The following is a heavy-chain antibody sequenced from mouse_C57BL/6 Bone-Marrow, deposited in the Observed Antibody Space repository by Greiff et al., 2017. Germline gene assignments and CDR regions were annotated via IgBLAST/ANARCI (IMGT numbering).Heavy chain of an antibody. J-gene: IGHJ3*01. CDR2: ISDGGSYT. Sequence: EVQLVASGGGLVKPGGSLKLSCAASGFSFSSYAMSWVRQTPEKRLEWVATISDGGSYTYSPDNVTGRFTISRDNAKNNLYLQMSHLKSEDTAMYYCARDIYYYGSLIAYWGQGTLVTVSA. CDR3: ARDIYYYGSLIAY. CDR1: GFSFSSYA. V-gene: IGHV5-4*01. D-gene: IGHD1-1*01.